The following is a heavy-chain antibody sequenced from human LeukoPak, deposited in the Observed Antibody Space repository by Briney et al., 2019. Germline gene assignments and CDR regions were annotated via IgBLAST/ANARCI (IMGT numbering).Heavy chain of an antibody. J-gene: IGHJ3*02. D-gene: IGHD2-2*01. Sequence: PGGSLRLSCAASGFTFSSYWMSWVRQAPGKGLEWVANIKQDGSEKYYVDSVKGRFTISRDNAKNSLYLQMNSLRAEDTAVYYCARPICSSTGCFDAFDIWGQGTMVTVSS. CDR3: ARPICSSTGCFDAFDI. V-gene: IGHV3-7*01. CDR1: GFTFSSYW. CDR2: IKQDGSEK.